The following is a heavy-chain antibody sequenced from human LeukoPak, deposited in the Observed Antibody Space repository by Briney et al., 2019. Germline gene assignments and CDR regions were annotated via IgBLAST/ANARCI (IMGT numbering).Heavy chain of an antibody. CDR1: GGSIRSSSYF. D-gene: IGHD5-24*01. Sequence: SETLSLTCTVYGGSIRSSSYFWGWIRQPPGKGREWIGSIYYTGSTHNNPSLKSRVTLSVDTSKNQFSLKLSSVTAADTAVYFCARPVEMSAYFQHWGQGTLVSVSS. CDR2: IYYTGST. V-gene: IGHV4-39*01. CDR3: ARPVEMSAYFQH. J-gene: IGHJ1*01.